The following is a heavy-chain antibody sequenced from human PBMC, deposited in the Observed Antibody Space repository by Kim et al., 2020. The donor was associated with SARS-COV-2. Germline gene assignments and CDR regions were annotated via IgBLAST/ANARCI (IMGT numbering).Heavy chain of an antibody. V-gene: IGHV3-15*01. CDR1: GFTFSNAW. CDR3: TTTLWFGELAVFDI. CDR2: IKSKTDGGTT. D-gene: IGHD3-10*01. Sequence: GGSLRLSCAASGFTFSNAWMSWVRQAPGKGLEWVGRIKSKTDGGTTDYAAPVKGRFTISRDDSKNTLYLQMNSLKTEDTAVYYCTTTLWFGELAVFDIWGQGTMVTASS. J-gene: IGHJ3*02.